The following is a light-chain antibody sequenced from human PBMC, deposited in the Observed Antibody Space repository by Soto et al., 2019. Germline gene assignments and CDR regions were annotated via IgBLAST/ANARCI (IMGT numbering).Light chain of an antibody. CDR2: RND. CDR3: AAWDDSLTVFYV. J-gene: IGLJ1*01. CDR1: SSNIGVNY. Sequence: QLVLTQPPSASGTPGQRVTISCSGSSSNIGVNYVFWYQQLPGAAPKLLIYRNDQRPSGVPDRFSGSKSGTSASLAISGLRSEDEGDYYCAAWDDSLTVFYVFGTGTKLTVL. V-gene: IGLV1-47*01.